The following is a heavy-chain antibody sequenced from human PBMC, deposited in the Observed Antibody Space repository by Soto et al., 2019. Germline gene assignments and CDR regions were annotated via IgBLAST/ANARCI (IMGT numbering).Heavy chain of an antibody. CDR2: IYYSGIT. V-gene: IGHV4-59*01. CDR3: ARGRGSGSSFYYYGMDV. Sequence: SETLSLTCTVSGGSISSYCWSWIRQPPGKGLEWIGYIYYSGITNYNPSLKSRVTISVDTAKNQFSLKLSSVTAADTAVYYCARGRGSGSSFYYYGMDVWGQGTTVTV. CDR1: GGSISSYC. D-gene: IGHD3-10*01. J-gene: IGHJ6*01.